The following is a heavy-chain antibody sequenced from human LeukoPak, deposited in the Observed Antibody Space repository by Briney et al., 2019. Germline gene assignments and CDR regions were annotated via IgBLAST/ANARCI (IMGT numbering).Heavy chain of an antibody. CDR2: IKEDGSEK. CDR3: ARVVVYFDY. Sequence: GGSLRLSCAASGFTFSNSWMSCLRQAPGQGLEWVAHIKEDGSEKSYVDSVKGRFTISRDNAKNSLYLQMNSLRAEDTAVYYCARVVVYFDYWGQGTLVTVSS. CDR1: GFTFSNSW. V-gene: IGHV3-7*04. D-gene: IGHD6-6*01. J-gene: IGHJ4*02.